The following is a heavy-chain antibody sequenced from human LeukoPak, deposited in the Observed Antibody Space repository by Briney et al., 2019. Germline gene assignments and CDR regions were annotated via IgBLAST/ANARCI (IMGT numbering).Heavy chain of an antibody. CDR2: ISSTGGTT. V-gene: IGHV3-23*01. CDR1: GITFSSYG. CDR3: ARDGGPGIVVVPAAHEIDY. Sequence: GGSLRLSCAASGITFSSYGMSWVRQAPGKGLEWVSSISSTGGTTYYADSVKGRFTISRDNSKNTLYLQMNSLRSDDTAVYYCARDGGPGIVVVPAAHEIDYWGQGTLVTVSS. D-gene: IGHD2-2*01. J-gene: IGHJ4*02.